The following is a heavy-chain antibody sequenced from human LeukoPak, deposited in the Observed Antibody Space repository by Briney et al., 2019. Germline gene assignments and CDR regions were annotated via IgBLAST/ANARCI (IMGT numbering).Heavy chain of an antibody. CDR1: GYTFTSYD. Sequence: ASVKVSCKASGYTFTSYDINWVRQATGQGLEWMGWMNPNSGNTGYAQKFQGRVTMTRNTSISTAYMELSSLRSEDTAVYYCAKDVRGYSYGGLDYWGQGTLVTVSS. J-gene: IGHJ4*02. V-gene: IGHV1-8*01. D-gene: IGHD5-18*01. CDR2: MNPNSGNT. CDR3: AKDVRGYSYGGLDY.